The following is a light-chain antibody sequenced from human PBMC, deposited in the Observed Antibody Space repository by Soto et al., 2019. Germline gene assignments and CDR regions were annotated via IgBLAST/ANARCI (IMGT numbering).Light chain of an antibody. CDR2: GGS. CDR3: HQRQSWPRT. Sequence: EILLTQSPGTLSLSPGESATLSCRASQSLDSNYLAWYQQKPGQAPRLLIYGGSSRATGIPDRFSASGSGTDFTLTISDVQPEDFALYYCHQRQSWPRTFGQGTKVDI. J-gene: IGKJ1*01. CDR1: QSLDSNY. V-gene: IGKV3-20*01.